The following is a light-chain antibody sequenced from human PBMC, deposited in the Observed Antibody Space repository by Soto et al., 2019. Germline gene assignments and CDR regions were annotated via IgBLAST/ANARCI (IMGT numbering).Light chain of an antibody. CDR3: QQRSNWPPFS. CDR2: DAS. Sequence: EILLTQSPATLSLSLGERATLSCRASQSIGSYLAWHQHKLGQPPRLLIYDASNRATGIAVRFSGSGSGTDLTLTISSLKPEDFAVYYCQQRSNWPPFSFGPGTKVDIK. CDR1: QSIGSY. J-gene: IGKJ3*01. V-gene: IGKV3-11*01.